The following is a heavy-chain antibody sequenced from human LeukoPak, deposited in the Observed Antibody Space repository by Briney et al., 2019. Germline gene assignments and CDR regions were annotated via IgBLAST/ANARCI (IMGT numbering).Heavy chain of an antibody. Sequence: GGSLRLSCAASGFTFSSYAMSWVRQAPGKGLEWVSAISGSGGSTYYADSVKGRFTISRDNSKNTLYLQMNSLRAEDTAVYYCAKNPIVVVPAAMPSWFDPWGQGTLVTVSP. V-gene: IGHV3-23*01. CDR2: ISGSGGST. J-gene: IGHJ5*02. CDR3: AKNPIVVVPAAMPSWFDP. D-gene: IGHD2-2*01. CDR1: GFTFSSYA.